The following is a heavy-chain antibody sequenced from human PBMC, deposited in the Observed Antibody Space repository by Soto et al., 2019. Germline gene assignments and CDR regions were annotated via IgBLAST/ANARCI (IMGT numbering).Heavy chain of an antibody. CDR2: IYYSGST. J-gene: IGHJ4*02. V-gene: IGHV4-39*01. Sequence: QLRLQESGPGLVKSSETLSLTCTVSGGSVRSSTYYWGWIRQSPGKGLEWIGSIYYSGSTHNNPSRESRLPLPXXXYXXLSALTLMPVPAAATAIYYCPGHDGGAAAARPLDYWGPGTMVTVSS. CDR1: GGSVRSSTYY. CDR3: PGHDGGAAAARPLDY. D-gene: IGHD6-13*01.